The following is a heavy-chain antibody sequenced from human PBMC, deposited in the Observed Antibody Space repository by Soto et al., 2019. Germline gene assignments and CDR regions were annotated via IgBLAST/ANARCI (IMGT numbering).Heavy chain of an antibody. J-gene: IGHJ4*02. CDR2: IYYSGST. V-gene: IGHV4-31*03. CDR1: GGSISSGGYY. D-gene: IGHD3-22*01. CDR3: ASIVLYYYDSSGYPGPAFDY. Sequence: SETLSLTCTVSGGSISSGGYYWSWIRQHPGKGLEWIGYIYYSGSTYYNPSLKSRVTISVDTSKNQFSLKLSSVTAADTAVYYCASIVLYYYDSSGYPGPAFDYWGQGTLVTVSS.